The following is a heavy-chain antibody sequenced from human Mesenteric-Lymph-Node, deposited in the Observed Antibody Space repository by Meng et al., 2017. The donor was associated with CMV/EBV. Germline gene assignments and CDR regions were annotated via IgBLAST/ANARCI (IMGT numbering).Heavy chain of an antibody. CDR3: ARRHLAKYYFDY. CDR1: GGSFSGYY. CDR2: INHSGST. V-gene: IGHV4-34*01. J-gene: IGHJ4*02. Sequence: SETLSLTCAVYGGSFSGYYWSWIRQPPGKGLEWIGEINHSGSTNYNPSLKSRVTISVDTSKNQFSLKLSSVTAADTAVYYCARRHLAKYYFDYWGQGTLVTVSS.